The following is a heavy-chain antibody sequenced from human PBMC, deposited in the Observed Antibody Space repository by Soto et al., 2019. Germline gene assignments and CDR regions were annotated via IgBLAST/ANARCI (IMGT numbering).Heavy chain of an antibody. CDR2: ISSSSSTI. CDR3: ARDRGDFLQYSGSYFDY. Sequence: EVQLVESGGGLVQPGGSLRLSCAASGFTFSSYSMNWVRQAPGKGLEWVSYISSSSSTIYYADSVKGRFTISRDNAKNSLYLQRNSLRDEDTAVYYCARDRGDFLQYSGSYFDYWGQGTLVTVSS. V-gene: IGHV3-48*02. D-gene: IGHD1-26*01. J-gene: IGHJ4*02. CDR1: GFTFSSYS.